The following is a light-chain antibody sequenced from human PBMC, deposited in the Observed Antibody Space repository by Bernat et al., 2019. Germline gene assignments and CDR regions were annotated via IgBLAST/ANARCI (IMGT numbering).Light chain of an antibody. J-gene: IGKJ1*01. V-gene: IGKV3-15*01. Sequence: EIVMTQSPGTLSVSPGEGVTLSCRASQSVSSDLAWYQQRPGQAPRLLIYGASTRATGIPDRFSGSGSGTEFSLTISSLQSEDFAVYYCQQSKSWPLTFGQGTTVEIK. CDR2: GAS. CDR3: QQSKSWPLT. CDR1: QSVSSD.